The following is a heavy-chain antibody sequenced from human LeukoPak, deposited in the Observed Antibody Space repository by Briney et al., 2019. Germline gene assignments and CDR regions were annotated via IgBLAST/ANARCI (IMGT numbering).Heavy chain of an antibody. V-gene: IGHV1-46*01. D-gene: IGHD5-24*01. CDR3: ARDNSVRDEAWWFNP. J-gene: IGHJ5*02. CDR1: GYTFTSNY. CDR2: ISPSGGST. Sequence: ASVKVSCKAFGYTFTSNYMHWVRQAAGQGPEWMGVISPSGGSTTYAQEFQGRVTLNRDMSTSTDYLELSSLRSEDTAVYYCARDNSVRDEAWWFNPWGQGTLVTVSS.